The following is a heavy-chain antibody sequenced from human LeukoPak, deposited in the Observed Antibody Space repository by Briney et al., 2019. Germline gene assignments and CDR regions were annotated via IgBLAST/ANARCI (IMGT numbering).Heavy chain of an antibody. V-gene: IGHV3-23*01. J-gene: IGHJ4*02. CDR2: ISGSGGST. CDR1: GFTFSSYA. CDR3: ARRYCSSTNCYAFDY. Sequence: GGSLRLSCAASGFTFSSYAMSWVRQAPGKGLEWVSAISGSGGSTYYADSVKGRFTISRDNSKNTPYLQMNSLRAEDTAVYYCARRYCSSTNCYAFDYWGQGTLVTVSS. D-gene: IGHD2-2*01.